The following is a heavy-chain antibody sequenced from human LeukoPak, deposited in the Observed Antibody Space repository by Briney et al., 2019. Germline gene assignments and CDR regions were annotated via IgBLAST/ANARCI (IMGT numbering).Heavy chain of an antibody. Sequence: PGGSLRLSCAASGFTFSSHAMSWVRQAPGKGLEWVSATTISGGSTYHADSVKGRFTISRDNSKNTLYLQMNSLRAEDTAVYYCAKGGKYSGSGSPDYWGQGTLVTVSS. CDR2: TTISGGST. CDR3: AKGGKYSGSGSPDY. V-gene: IGHV3-23*01. D-gene: IGHD6-6*01. CDR1: GFTFSSHA. J-gene: IGHJ4*02.